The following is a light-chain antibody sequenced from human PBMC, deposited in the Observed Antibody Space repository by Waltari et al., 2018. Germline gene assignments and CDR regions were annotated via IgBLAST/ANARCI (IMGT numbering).Light chain of an antibody. CDR1: QDIRHF. J-gene: IGKJ5*01. Sequence: DIQMTQSPSSLSASEGDRVTITCRTSQDIRHFLNWYQQKPGKAPKRLIFDASNLETGVPSRFSGSGSGTDFTFTISSLQPEDIATYYCQYYDNLPLFGQGTRLEIK. CDR3: QYYDNLPL. V-gene: IGKV1-33*01. CDR2: DAS.